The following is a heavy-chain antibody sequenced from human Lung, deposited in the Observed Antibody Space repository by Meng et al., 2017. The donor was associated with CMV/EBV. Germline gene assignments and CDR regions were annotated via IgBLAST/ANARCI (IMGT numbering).Heavy chain of an antibody. Sequence: SVKVSXKASGDTFSNYAFSWVRQAPGQGLEWMGGIIPTFGAPNYAQKFDGRVTITTDKSTSTAYMELSGLTSEDSAVYYCAVDLWSGYYTTLDYWGLGTLVTVSS. CDR1: GDTFSNYA. CDR3: AVDLWSGYYTTLDY. CDR2: IIPTFGAP. D-gene: IGHD3-3*01. V-gene: IGHV1-69*05. J-gene: IGHJ4*02.